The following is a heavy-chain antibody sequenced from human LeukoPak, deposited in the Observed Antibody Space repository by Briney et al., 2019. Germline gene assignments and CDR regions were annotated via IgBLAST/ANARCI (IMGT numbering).Heavy chain of an antibody. CDR1: GDSVSSNSAA. CDR3: AREKDHSNYFYYYYDMDV. V-gene: IGHV6-1*01. J-gene: IGHJ6*02. CDR2: TYYRSKWYN. D-gene: IGHD4-4*01. Sequence: SQTLSLTCAISGDSVSSNSAAWNWIRQSPSRGLEWLGRTYYRSKWYNDYAVSVKSRITINPDTSKNQFSLQLNSVTPEDTAVYYCAREKDHSNYFYYYYDMDVWGQGTTVTVSS.